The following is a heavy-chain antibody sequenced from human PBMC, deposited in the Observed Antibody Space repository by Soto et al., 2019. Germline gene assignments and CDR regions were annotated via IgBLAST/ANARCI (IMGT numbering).Heavy chain of an antibody. CDR1: RFTFSSFS. J-gene: IGHJ6*02. Sequence: DVQLVESGGGLVKPGGSLRLSCAASRFTFSSFSINWVRQAPGKGLEWVSSISSGSTFIYYADSVKGRFTISRDNAKNSLYLQITSLRAEDTAVYYCAREMTSSYGMDVWGQGTTVTVSS. D-gene: IGHD2-21*02. V-gene: IGHV3-21*01. CDR2: ISSGSTFI. CDR3: AREMTSSYGMDV.